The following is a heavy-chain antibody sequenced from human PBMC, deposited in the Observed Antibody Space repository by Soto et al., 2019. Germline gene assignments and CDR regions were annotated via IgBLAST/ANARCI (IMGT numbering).Heavy chain of an antibody. D-gene: IGHD4-17*01. J-gene: IGHJ6*03. Sequence: GESLKISCAASGFTFSSYGMHWVRQAPGKGLEWVAVISYDGSNKYYADSVKGRFTISRDNSKNTLYLQMNSLRAEDTAVYYCAKDGDGDTPPIYYYYYYMDVWGKGTTVTVSS. CDR1: GFTFSSYG. V-gene: IGHV3-30*18. CDR3: AKDGDGDTPPIYYYYYYMDV. CDR2: ISYDGSNK.